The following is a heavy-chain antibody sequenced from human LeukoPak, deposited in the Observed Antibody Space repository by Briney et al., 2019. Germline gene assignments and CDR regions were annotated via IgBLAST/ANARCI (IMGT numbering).Heavy chain of an antibody. V-gene: IGHV4-39*07. J-gene: IGHJ4*02. CDR2: IYHSGST. CDR3: ARVGTPDSYYYDSSGYRGVTAYDY. Sequence: PSETLSLTCTVSGGSISSGGYYWSWVRQPPGKGLEWIGEIYHSGSTNYNPSLKSRVTISVDKSKNQFSLKLSSVTAADTAVYYCARVGTPDSYYYDSSGYRGVTAYDYWGQGTLVTVSS. CDR1: GGSISSGGYY. D-gene: IGHD3-22*01.